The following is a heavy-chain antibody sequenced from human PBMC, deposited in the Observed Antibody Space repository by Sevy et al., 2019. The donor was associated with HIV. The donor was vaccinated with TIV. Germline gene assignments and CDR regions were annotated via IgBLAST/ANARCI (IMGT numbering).Heavy chain of an antibody. J-gene: IGHJ6*02. Sequence: ASVKVSCKASGYTFTSYAMNWVRQAPGQGLEWMGWTNTNTGNPTYAQGFTGRFVFSLDTSVSTAYLQISSLKAEDTAVYYCAREGNTDDSSRQGVYYYYYYGMDVWGQGTTVTVSS. CDR1: GYTFTSYA. CDR2: TNTNTGNP. CDR3: AREGNTDDSSRQGVYYYYYYGMDV. V-gene: IGHV7-4-1*02. D-gene: IGHD3-22*01.